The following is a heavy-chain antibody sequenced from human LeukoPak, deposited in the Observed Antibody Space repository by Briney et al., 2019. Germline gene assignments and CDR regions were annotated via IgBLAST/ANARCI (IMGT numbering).Heavy chain of an antibody. CDR3: ARGSNGRIAARLNGMDV. V-gene: IGHV4-34*01. J-gene: IGHJ6*02. D-gene: IGHD6-6*01. CDR2: INHSGST. CDR1: GGSFSGYY. Sequence: SETLSLTCAVYGGSFSGYYWSWIRQPPGKGLEWIGEINHSGSTNYNPSLKSRVTISVDTSKNQFSLKLSSVTAADTAVYYCARGSNGRIAARLNGMDVWGQGTTVTVSS.